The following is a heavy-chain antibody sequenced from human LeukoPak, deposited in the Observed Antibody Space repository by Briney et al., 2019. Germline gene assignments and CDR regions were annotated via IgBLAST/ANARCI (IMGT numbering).Heavy chain of an antibody. Sequence: PSQTLSLTCTVSGGSISSGDYYWSWIRQPPGKGLEWIGYIYYGGSTYYNPSLKSRVTISVDTSKNQFSLKLSSVTTADTAVYYCTRDLSAVAGPRSAFDIWGQGTMVTVSS. CDR2: IYYGGST. J-gene: IGHJ3*02. V-gene: IGHV4-30-4*08. CDR3: TRDLSAVAGPRSAFDI. D-gene: IGHD6-19*01. CDR1: GGSISSGDYY.